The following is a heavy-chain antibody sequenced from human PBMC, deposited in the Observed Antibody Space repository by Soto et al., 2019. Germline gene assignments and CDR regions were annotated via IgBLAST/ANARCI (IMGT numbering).Heavy chain of an antibody. V-gene: IGHV3-30*04. CDR2: ISYDGTHK. CDR1: GFTFSSYA. D-gene: IGHD3-3*02. CDR3: AKDRTSHFWSAYFDS. J-gene: IGHJ4*02. Sequence: QVQLVESGGGVVQPGRSLRLSCAASGFTFSSYAMHWVRQAPGKGLEWVAVISYDGTHKNYTDSVKGRFTISRDTSKNTLYLQMNSLRPEDTAVYYCAKDRTSHFWSAYFDSWGQGTLITVYS.